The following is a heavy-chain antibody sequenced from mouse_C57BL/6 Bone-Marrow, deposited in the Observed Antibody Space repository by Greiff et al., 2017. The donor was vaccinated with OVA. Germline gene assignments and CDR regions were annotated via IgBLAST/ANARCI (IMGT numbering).Heavy chain of an antibody. CDR1: GFNIKDDY. D-gene: IGHD4-1*01. V-gene: IGHV14-4*01. CDR3: TTGNWDDY. Sequence: EVQVVESGAELVRPGASVKLSCTASGFNIKDDYMHWVNQRPEQGLEWIGWIDPENGDTEYASKFQGKATITADTSSNTAYLQLSSLTSEDTAVYYCTTGNWDDYWGQGTTLTVSS. J-gene: IGHJ2*01. CDR2: IDPENGDT.